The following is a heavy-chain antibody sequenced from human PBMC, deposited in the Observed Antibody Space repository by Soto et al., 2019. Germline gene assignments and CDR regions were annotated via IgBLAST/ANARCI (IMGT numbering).Heavy chain of an antibody. J-gene: IGHJ6*02. CDR3: ARGRVSYGYYYYYGMDV. CDR2: MNPNSGNT. V-gene: IGHV1-8*01. Sequence: ASVKVSCEASVYAFTSYDINWVRQATGQGLEWMGWMNPNSGNTGYAQKFQGRVTMTRNTSISTAYMELSSLRSEDTAVYYCARGRVSYGYYYYYGMDVWGQGTTVTVSS. D-gene: IGHD5-18*01. CDR1: VYAFTSYD.